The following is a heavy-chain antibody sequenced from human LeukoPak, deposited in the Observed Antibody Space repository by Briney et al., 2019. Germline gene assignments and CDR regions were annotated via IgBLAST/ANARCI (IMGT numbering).Heavy chain of an antibody. J-gene: IGHJ4*02. CDR2: ISGSGGST. D-gene: IGHD3-16*01. V-gene: IGHV3-23*01. CDR3: AKDHRSGYDYVWGSSDY. CDR1: GFIHSSYA. Sequence: GGCLRLSCAASGFIHSSYAMSWVRQAPAKGREWVSAISGSGGSTHYADSVRGRFTISRDKSTNTLYLQMNSLRAEDTAVYYCAKDHRSGYDYVWGSSDYWGQGTLVTVSS.